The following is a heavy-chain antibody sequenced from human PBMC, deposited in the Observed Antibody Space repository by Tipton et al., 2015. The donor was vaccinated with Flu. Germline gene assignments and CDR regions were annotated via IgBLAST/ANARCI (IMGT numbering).Heavy chain of an antibody. V-gene: IGHV4-39*07. J-gene: IGHJ3*02. Sequence: SPRSYYWGWIRQPPGKGLEWIGCIYSSGSTYYNPSLKSRVTISLDTSKNQFSLKLGSVTAGDTAVYYCARRDCAGGICYSRVYDAFDIWGQGTLVTVSS. CDR3: ARRDCAGGICYSRVYDAFDI. CDR2: IYSSGST. D-gene: IGHD2-8*02. CDR1: SPRSYY.